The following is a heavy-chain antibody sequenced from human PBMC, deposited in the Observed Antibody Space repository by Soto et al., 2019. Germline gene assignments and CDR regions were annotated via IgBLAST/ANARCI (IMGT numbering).Heavy chain of an antibody. Sequence: SETLSLTCAVYGGSFSGYYWSWIRQPPGKGLEWIGEINHSGSTNYNPSLKSRVTISVDTSKNQFSLKLSSVTAADTAVYYCARGTRGHEQLVYYYYYYMDVWGKGTTVTVSS. D-gene: IGHD6-6*01. J-gene: IGHJ6*03. CDR2: INHSGST. CDR3: ARGTRGHEQLVYYYYYYMDV. CDR1: GGSFSGYY. V-gene: IGHV4-34*01.